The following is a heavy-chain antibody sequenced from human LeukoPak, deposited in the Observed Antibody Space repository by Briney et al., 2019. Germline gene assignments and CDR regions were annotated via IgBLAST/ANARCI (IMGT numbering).Heavy chain of an antibody. CDR1: GGSVSRSNYY. J-gene: IGHJ2*01. CDR3: ASEYRSDSYFDL. D-gene: IGHD6-19*01. V-gene: IGHV4-61*01. CDR2: MYYSGST. Sequence: SETLSLTCNVSGGSVSRSNYYWTWIRQPPGKGLEWIGYMYYSGSTYYNPSLKSQVTISIDTSKNQFSLKLSSVTAADTAVYYCASEYRSDSYFDLWGRGTLVTVSS.